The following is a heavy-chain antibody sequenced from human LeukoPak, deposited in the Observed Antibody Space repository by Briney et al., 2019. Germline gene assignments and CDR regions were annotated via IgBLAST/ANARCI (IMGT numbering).Heavy chain of an antibody. J-gene: IGHJ4*02. CDR3: AKQEYYYDSSGYYYGGLDY. CDR1: GFTFSSYG. V-gene: IGHV3-30*18. D-gene: IGHD3-22*01. Sequence: GRSLRLSCAASGFTFSSYGMHWVRQAPGKGLEWVAVISYDGSNKYYADSVKGRCTISRDNSKNTLYLRMNSLRAEDTAVYYCAKQEYYYDSSGYYYGGLDYWGQGTLVTVSS. CDR2: ISYDGSNK.